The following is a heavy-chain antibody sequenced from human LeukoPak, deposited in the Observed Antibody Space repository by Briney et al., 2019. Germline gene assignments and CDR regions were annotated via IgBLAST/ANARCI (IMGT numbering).Heavy chain of an antibody. V-gene: IGHV4-34*01. Sequence: SETLSLTCAVYGGSFSGYYWSWIRQPPGKGLEWIGEINHSGSTNYNPSLKSRVTISVDTSKNQVSLKLSSVTAADTAVYFCARDWGVGGRPGYMDVWGKGTTVTVSS. CDR2: INHSGST. J-gene: IGHJ6*03. CDR3: ARDWGVGGRPGYMDV. D-gene: IGHD6-6*01. CDR1: GGSFSGYY.